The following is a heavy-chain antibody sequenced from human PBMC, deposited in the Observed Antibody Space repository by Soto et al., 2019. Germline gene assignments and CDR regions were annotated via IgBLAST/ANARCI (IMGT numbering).Heavy chain of an antibody. CDR2: IYYSGST. J-gene: IGHJ4*02. Sequence: QLQLQESGPGLVKPSETLSLTCTVSGGSISSSSYYWGWIRQPPGKGLEWIGSIYYSGSTYYNPSLKSRVTISVDTSKNQFSLKLSSVTAADTAVYYCAHQLLLSFFDYWGQGTLVTVSS. CDR1: GGSISSSSYY. V-gene: IGHV4-39*01. D-gene: IGHD2-2*01. CDR3: AHQLLLSFFDY.